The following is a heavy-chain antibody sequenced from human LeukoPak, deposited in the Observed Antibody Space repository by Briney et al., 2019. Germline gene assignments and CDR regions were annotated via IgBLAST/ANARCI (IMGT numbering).Heavy chain of an antibody. CDR1: GFTFDDYA. D-gene: IGHD5-12*01. V-gene: IGHV3-9*01. Sequence: GGSLRLSCAASGFTFDDYAMHWVRQAPGKGLEWVSGISWNSGRIGYADSVKGRFTISRDDAKNSLYLQMNSLRAEDTAVYYCAREVRGYAYSGAFDIWGQGTMVTVSS. J-gene: IGHJ3*02. CDR2: ISWNSGRI. CDR3: AREVRGYAYSGAFDI.